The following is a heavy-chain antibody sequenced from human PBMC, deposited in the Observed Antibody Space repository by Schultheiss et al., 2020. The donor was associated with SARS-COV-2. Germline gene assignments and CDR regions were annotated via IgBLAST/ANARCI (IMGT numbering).Heavy chain of an antibody. CDR3: ARAVGGGGGAFDI. J-gene: IGHJ3*02. Sequence: GGSLRLSCAASGFTFYTAWMSWVRQAPGKGLEWVGRIKVEADGATTDYAAPVKGRFTISRDDSKNTLYLQMNSLKTEDTAVYYCARAVGGGGGAFDIWGQGTMVTVSS. CDR2: IKVEADGATT. CDR1: GFTFYTAW. D-gene: IGHD2-15*01. V-gene: IGHV3-15*01.